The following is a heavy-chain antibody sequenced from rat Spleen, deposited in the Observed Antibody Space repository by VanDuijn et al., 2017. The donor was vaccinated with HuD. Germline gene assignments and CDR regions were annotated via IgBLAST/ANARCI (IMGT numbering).Heavy chain of an antibody. D-gene: IGHD1-7*01. J-gene: IGHJ2*01. CDR1: GFTFSDYY. Sequence: EVQLVESDGGLVQPGRSLKLSCAASGFTFSDYYMAWVRQAPTKGLEWVATISYDGSSTYYRDSVKGRFTISRDNAKSTLYLQMDSLRSEDTATYYCARLPYGSPYFDYWGQGVMVTVSS. CDR2: ISYDGSST. CDR3: ARLPYGSPYFDY. V-gene: IGHV5-29*01.